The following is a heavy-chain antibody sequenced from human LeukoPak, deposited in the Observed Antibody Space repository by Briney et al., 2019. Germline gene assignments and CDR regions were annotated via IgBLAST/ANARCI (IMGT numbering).Heavy chain of an antibody. Sequence: GGSLRLSCTASGFTFSSYTMSWVRQAPGEGLEWPSAINGRGITYYADSVKGRFTISRDNSKNTLYLQMNSLRAEDTAVYYCARDLSSGWYGPASDYWGQGTLVTVSS. J-gene: IGHJ4*02. D-gene: IGHD6-13*01. CDR2: INGRGIT. V-gene: IGHV3-23*01. CDR3: ARDLSSGWYGPASDY. CDR1: GFTFSSYT.